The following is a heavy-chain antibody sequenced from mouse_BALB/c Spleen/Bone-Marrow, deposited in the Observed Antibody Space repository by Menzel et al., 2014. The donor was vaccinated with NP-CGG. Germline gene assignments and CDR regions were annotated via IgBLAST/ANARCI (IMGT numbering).Heavy chain of an antibody. J-gene: IGHJ2*02. CDR3: ARKYGDY. V-gene: IGHV1-80*01. CDR1: GYPFSSYW. CDR2: IYPGDGET. Sequence: QVQLQQSGAELVRPGSSVKISCKASGYPFSSYWMNWVKQRPGQGLEWIGQIYPGDGETNYNGKFKGNATLTAVKSSSTAYMQLISLTSEDSAVYFCARKYGDYGGQGPSLTVSS. D-gene: IGHD2-10*02.